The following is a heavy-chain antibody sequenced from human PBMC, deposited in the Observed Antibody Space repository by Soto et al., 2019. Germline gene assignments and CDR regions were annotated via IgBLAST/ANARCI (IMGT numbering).Heavy chain of an antibody. Sequence: GGSLRLSYASSGVTFSHAWMSWVRQAPGKGLEWVGRIKSKTDGGTTDYAAPVKGRFTISRDDSKNTLYLQMNSLKTEDTAVYYCTTVAGTPSGDYWGQGTLVTGSS. CDR2: IKSKTDGGTT. V-gene: IGHV3-15*01. CDR1: GVTFSHAW. D-gene: IGHD6-19*01. J-gene: IGHJ4*02. CDR3: TTVAGTPSGDY.